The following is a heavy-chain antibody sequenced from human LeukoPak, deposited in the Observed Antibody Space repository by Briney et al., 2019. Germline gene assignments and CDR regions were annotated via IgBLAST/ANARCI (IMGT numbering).Heavy chain of an antibody. D-gene: IGHD6-13*01. J-gene: IGHJ4*02. CDR3: ARVKAAAGTETDY. CDR2: IIPILGIA. CDR1: GYTFTDYY. V-gene: IGHV1-69*04. Sequence: ASVKVSCKASGYTFTDYYMHWVRQAPGQGLEWMGRIIPILGIANYAQKFQGRVTITADKSTSTAYMELSSLRSEDTAVYYCARVKAAAGTETDYWGQGTLVTVSS.